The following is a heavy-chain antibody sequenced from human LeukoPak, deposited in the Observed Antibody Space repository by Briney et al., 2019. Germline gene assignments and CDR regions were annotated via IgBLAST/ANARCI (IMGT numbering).Heavy chain of an antibody. D-gene: IGHD6-13*01. CDR3: ARDPDFRIAAAGISLLLDY. Sequence: ASVKVSCKASGYTFTSYYMHWVRQAPGQGLEWMGIINPSGGSTSYAQKFQGRVTITADKSTSTAYMELSSLRSEDTAVYYCARDPDFRIAAAGISLLLDYWGQGTLVTVSS. J-gene: IGHJ4*02. V-gene: IGHV1-46*01. CDR2: INPSGGST. CDR1: GYTFTSYY.